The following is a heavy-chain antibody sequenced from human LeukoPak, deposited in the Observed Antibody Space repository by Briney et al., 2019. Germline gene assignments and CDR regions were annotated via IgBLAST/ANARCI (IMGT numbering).Heavy chain of an antibody. J-gene: IGHJ5*02. CDR1: AGSIGRYY. Sequence: PSETRSLTCTVSAGSIGRYYWSWIRQPQGGLLEWIGYIYYSGSTNYNPSLKSRVTISVDTSKNKFSLKLSSVTAADTAVYYCARKGGVYYDSSGYYVGNWFDPWGQGTLVTVSS. CDR3: ARKGGVYYDSSGYYVGNWFDP. D-gene: IGHD3-22*01. CDR2: IYYSGST. V-gene: IGHV4-59*08.